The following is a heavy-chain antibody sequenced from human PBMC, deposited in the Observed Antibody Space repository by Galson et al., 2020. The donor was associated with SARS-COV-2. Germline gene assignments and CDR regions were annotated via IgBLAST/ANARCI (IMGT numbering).Heavy chain of an antibody. Sequence: GESLKISCAASGFMFSASAVHWVRQASGKGLEWIGRIRNKASNHATTYAESLKGRFTISRDDSKNTAYLQMNSLKTEDTAVYYCTSFEYTTIGTAFDIWGQGTMVTVSS. V-gene: IGHV3-73*01. CDR2: IRNKASNHAT. D-gene: IGHD6-6*01. CDR3: TSFEYTTIGTAFDI. CDR1: GFMFSASA. J-gene: IGHJ3*02.